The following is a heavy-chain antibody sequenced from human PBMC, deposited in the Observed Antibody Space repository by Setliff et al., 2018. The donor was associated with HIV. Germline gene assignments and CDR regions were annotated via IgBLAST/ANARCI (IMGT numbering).Heavy chain of an antibody. J-gene: IGHJ5*02. V-gene: IGHV3-23*01. CDR2: ILSTGERT. D-gene: IGHD3-10*01. CDR3: AKSGFGVVALGINNYFDP. Sequence: GGSLRLSCAASGFTFSNYAMSWVRQAPGEGLEWVSAILSTGERTFYADSVKGRFTISRDNSKSTLYLQLNSLRAEDTAVCHCAKSGFGVVALGINNYFDPWGQGTLVTVSS. CDR1: GFTFSNYA.